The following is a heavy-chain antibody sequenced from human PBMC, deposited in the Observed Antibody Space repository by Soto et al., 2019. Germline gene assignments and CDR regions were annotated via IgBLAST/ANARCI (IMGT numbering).Heavy chain of an antibody. CDR3: ARFSRYYGMDV. V-gene: IGHV3-53*01. Sequence: SLRLSCAASGFTVSSNYMSWVRQAPGKGLEWVSVIYSGGSTYYADSVKGRFTISRDNSKNTLYLQMNSLRAEDTAVYYCARFSRYYGMDVWGQGTTVTVSS. J-gene: IGHJ6*02. CDR2: IYSGGST. CDR1: GFTVSSNY.